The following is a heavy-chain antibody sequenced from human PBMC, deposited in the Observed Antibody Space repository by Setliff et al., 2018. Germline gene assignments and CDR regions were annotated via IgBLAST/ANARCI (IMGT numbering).Heavy chain of an antibody. CDR2: IYSEGTT. Sequence: SETLSLTCTVSGDSLTSGPYYWTWVRQPAGRGLEWIGHIYSEGTTNYSPSLRSRVTISSDTSKNQFSLQLNSVTATDTAVYYCARGRLLYVGDSHYFDIWGQGTLVTVSS. V-gene: IGHV4-61*09. D-gene: IGHD4-17*01. CDR1: GDSLTSGPYY. CDR3: ARGRLLYVGDSHYFDI. J-gene: IGHJ4*02.